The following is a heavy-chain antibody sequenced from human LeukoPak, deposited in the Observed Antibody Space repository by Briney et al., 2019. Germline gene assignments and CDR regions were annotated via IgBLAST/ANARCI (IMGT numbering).Heavy chain of an antibody. CDR1: GYTFTSYD. J-gene: IGHJ5*02. CDR3: ARGRHYDFWSGYLRYNWFDP. CDR2: MNPNSGNT. D-gene: IGHD3-3*01. V-gene: IGHV1-8*01. Sequence: VASVKVPCKASGYTFTSYDINWVRQATGQGLEWMGWMNPNSGNTGYAQKFQGRVTMTRNTSISTAYMELSSLRSEDTAVYYCARGRHYDFWSGYLRYNWFDPWGQGTLVTVSS.